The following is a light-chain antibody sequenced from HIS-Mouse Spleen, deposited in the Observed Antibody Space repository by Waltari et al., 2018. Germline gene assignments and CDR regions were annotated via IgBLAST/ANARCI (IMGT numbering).Light chain of an antibody. Sequence: QSALTQPASVSGSPGQSIPIPCTGTSSDVGRYNLVSWYQQHPGKAPKLMIYEGSKRPSGVSNRFSGSKSGNTASLTISGLQAEDEADYYCCSYAGSSTWVFGGGTKLTVL. J-gene: IGLJ3*02. V-gene: IGLV2-23*01. CDR3: CSYAGSSTWV. CDR1: SSDVGRYNL. CDR2: EGS.